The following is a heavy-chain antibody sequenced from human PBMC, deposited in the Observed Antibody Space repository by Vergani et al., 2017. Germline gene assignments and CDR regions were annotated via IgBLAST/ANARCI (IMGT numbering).Heavy chain of an antibody. CDR2: ISGSGGST. J-gene: IGHJ4*02. Sequence: EVQLLESGGGLVQPGGSLRLSCAASGFTFSSYAMSWVRQAPGKGLEWVSAISGSGGSTYYADSVKGRFTISRDNSKNTLYLQMNSLRDEDTAVYYCAKTPRPDIYDFWSDTVAGYFDYWGQGTLVTVSS. CDR3: AKTPRPDIYDFWSDTVAGYFDY. V-gene: IGHV3-23*01. D-gene: IGHD3-3*01. CDR1: GFTFSSYA.